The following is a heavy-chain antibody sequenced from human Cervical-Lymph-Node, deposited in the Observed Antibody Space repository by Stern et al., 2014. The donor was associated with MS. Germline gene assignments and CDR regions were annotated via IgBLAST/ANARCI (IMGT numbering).Heavy chain of an antibody. CDR3: ARDSSVLYGLDV. V-gene: IGHV3-21*01. CDR2: ISGDTSYI. CDR1: GFSFRSYR. J-gene: IGHJ6*02. Sequence: VQLVESGGGLVKPGGSLRLSCAASGFSFRSYRMNWVRQAPGKGLEWVSSISGDTSYIYNADSVKGRFTISRDNAKNSLYLQMNSLRAEDTAVYYCARDSSVLYGLDVWGQGTTVTVSS. D-gene: IGHD5/OR15-5a*01.